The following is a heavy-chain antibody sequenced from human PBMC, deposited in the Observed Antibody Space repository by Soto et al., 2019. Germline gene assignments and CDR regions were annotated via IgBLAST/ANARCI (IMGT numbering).Heavy chain of an antibody. CDR2: ISWDGGST. V-gene: IGHV3-43*01. J-gene: IGHJ6*02. CDR1: GFTFDDYT. CDR3: AKGRGYSGSGSRRYYYYGMDV. Sequence: PGGSLRLSCAASGFTFDDYTMHWVRQAPGKGLEWISLISWDGGSTYYADSVKGRFTISRDNSKNSLYLQMNSLRTEDTALYYCAKGRGYSGSGSRRYYYYGMDVWGQGTTVTVS. D-gene: IGHD5-12*01.